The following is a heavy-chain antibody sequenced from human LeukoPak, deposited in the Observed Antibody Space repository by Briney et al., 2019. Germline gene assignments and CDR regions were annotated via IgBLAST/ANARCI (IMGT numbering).Heavy chain of an antibody. D-gene: IGHD2-2*01. J-gene: IGHJ5*02. CDR1: VGSLSTYY. CDR2: IYYSVST. CDR3: ARDSCSSTSCRNWFDP. V-gene: IGHV4-59*01. Sequence: SETLSLTCTVSVGSLSTYYWSWIRQPPGKGLEWIGYIYYSVSTNYKPSLKSRVTISVDTSKNQLSLKLSSVTAANTTVYYCARDSCSSTSCRNWFDPWGQGTLVTVSS.